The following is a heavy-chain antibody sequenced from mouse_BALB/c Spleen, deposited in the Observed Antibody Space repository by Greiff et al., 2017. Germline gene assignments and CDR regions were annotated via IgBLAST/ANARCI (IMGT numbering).Heavy chain of an antibody. CDR3: ASRYDYYAMDY. Sequence: EVQLQESGPGLVKPSQSLSLTCTVTGYSITSDYAWNWIRQFPGNKLEWMGYISYSGSTSYNPSLKSRISITRDTSKNQFFLQLNSVTTEDTATYYCASRYDYYAMDYWGQGTSVTVSS. CDR1: GYSITSDYA. D-gene: IGHD2-14*01. CDR2: ISYSGST. V-gene: IGHV3-2*02. J-gene: IGHJ4*01.